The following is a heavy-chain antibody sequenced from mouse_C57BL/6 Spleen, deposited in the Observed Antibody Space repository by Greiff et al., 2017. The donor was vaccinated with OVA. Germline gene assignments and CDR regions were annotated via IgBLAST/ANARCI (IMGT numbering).Heavy chain of an antibody. D-gene: IGHD1-1*01. CDR3: ARKITTVVATDYAMDY. Sequence: EVKLVESGGGLVKPGGSLKLSCAASGFTFSDYGMHWVRQAPEKGLEWVAYISSGSSTIYYADTVKGRVTISRDNAKNTLFLQMTSLRSEDTAMYYCARKITTVVATDYAMDYWGQGTSVTVSS. J-gene: IGHJ4*01. CDR1: GFTFSDYG. V-gene: IGHV5-17*01. CDR2: ISSGSSTI.